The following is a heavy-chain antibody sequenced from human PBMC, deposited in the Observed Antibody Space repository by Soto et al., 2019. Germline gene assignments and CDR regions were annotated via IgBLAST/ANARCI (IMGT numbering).Heavy chain of an antibody. D-gene: IGHD3-10*01. Sequence: QVQLQQWGAGLLKPSETLSLTCAVYGGSFSGYYWSWIRQPPGKGLEWIGEINHSGSTNYNPSLNSRVTISVDTSKIQFSLKLSSVTAADTAVYYCARARYYYGSGRAFDYWGQGTLVTVSS. J-gene: IGHJ4*02. CDR3: ARARYYYGSGRAFDY. V-gene: IGHV4-34*01. CDR1: GGSFSGYY. CDR2: INHSGST.